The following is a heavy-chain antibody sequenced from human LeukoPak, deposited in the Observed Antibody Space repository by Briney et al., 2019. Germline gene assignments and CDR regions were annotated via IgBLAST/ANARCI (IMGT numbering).Heavy chain of an antibody. D-gene: IGHD3-9*01. CDR3: VKGGLTIFDQNDAFDI. J-gene: IGHJ3*02. CDR2: ITSSGSTI. CDR1: GFTFSAYE. V-gene: IGHV3-48*03. Sequence: GGSLRLSCVASGFTFSAYEMNWVRQAPGKGLEWISYITSSGSTIYYADSVKGRFTVSRDNAENSLFLQMNSLRGEDTAVYYCVKGGLTIFDQNDAFDIWGQGTMVTVSS.